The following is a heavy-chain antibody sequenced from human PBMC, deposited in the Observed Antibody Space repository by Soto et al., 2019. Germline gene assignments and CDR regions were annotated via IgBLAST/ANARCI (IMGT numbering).Heavy chain of an antibody. Sequence: GGSLRLSCAASGFTFGIYWMSWVRQAPGKGLEWLATIKMDASEKKYLDSVKARFTMSTDNAKNTLYLQMNSLKAEDTAVYYRARDSVYGWGASVNHYLDYWGHGTLVTVSS. J-gene: IGHJ4*01. D-gene: IGHD3-10*01. CDR2: IKMDASEK. V-gene: IGHV3-7*01. CDR1: GFTFGIYW. CDR3: ARDSVYGWGASVNHYLDY.